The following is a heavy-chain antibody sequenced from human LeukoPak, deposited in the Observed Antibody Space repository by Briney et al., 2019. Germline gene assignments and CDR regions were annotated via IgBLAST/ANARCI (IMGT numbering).Heavy chain of an antibody. D-gene: IGHD3-16*01. J-gene: IGHJ5*02. CDR2: IYYSGST. V-gene: IGHV4-59*01. Sequence: SETLSLTCTVSGGSISSYYWSWIRQPPGEGLEWIGYIYYSGSTNYNPSLKSRVTISVDTSKNQFSLNLTSVTAADTAVYYCARFTPQGYGWGGYNRFDPWGQGTLVTVSS. CDR3: ARFTPQGYGWGGYNRFDP. CDR1: GGSISSYY.